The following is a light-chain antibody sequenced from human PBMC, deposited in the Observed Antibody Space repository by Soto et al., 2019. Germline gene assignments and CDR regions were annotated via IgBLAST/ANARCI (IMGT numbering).Light chain of an antibody. Sequence: DIQITQSPSTLSASVGDRVTITCRASQSISSWLAWYQQKPGKAPKLLIYKASSLESGVPSRFSGSGSGTEFTLTISSLQPDDFATYYCQQYNSLVAFGQGTKVDIK. J-gene: IGKJ1*01. CDR1: QSISSW. CDR3: QQYNSLVA. V-gene: IGKV1-5*03. CDR2: KAS.